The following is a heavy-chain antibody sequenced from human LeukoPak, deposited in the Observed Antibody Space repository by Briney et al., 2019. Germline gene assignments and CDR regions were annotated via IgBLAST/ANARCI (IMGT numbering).Heavy chain of an antibody. CDR1: GYTFTGYY. CDR3: ARVGYYDSSGYYDY. Sequence: ASVKVSCKASGYTFTGYYMHWVRQAPGQGPEWMGRINPNSGGTNYAQKFQGRVTMTRDTSVSTAYMELSGLRSDDTAVYYCARVGYYDSSGYYDYWGQGALVTVSS. J-gene: IGHJ4*02. D-gene: IGHD3-22*01. V-gene: IGHV1-2*06. CDR2: INPNSGGT.